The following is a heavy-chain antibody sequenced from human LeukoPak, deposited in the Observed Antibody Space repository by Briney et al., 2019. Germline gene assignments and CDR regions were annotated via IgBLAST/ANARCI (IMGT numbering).Heavy chain of an antibody. CDR3: LRGRNWEQS. J-gene: IGHJ4*02. CDR1: GGSFTTYY. Sequence: SETLSLTCAVPGGSFTTYYSSWFRQPPGKGLEWIGEINQSGVTHYNPSLKSRLTISGDTSKNQFSLKLTSVTAADTAVYFCLRGRNWEQSWGQGTLVTVSS. D-gene: IGHD1-26*01. CDR2: INQSGVT. V-gene: IGHV4-34*01.